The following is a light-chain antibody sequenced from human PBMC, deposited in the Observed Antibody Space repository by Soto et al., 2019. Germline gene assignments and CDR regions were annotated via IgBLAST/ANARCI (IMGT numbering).Light chain of an antibody. CDR2: DAS. V-gene: IGKV3-20*01. J-gene: IGKJ1*01. Sequence: EIVLTQSPGTLSFSPRERATLXVRASQSVSSYLAWYQQKPGQAPRLLIYDASNRATGIPARFSGSGSGTDFTLTISRLEPEDFAVYYCQQYGSSGTFGQGSMV. CDR3: QQYGSSGT. CDR1: QSVSSY.